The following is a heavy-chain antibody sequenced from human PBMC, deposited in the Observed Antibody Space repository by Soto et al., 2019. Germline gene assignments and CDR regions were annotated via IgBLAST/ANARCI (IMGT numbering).Heavy chain of an antibody. D-gene: IGHD1-1*01. Sequence: PGGSLRLSCVASGFTFGSCGMNWFRQAPGKGLEWVAGVSPHGANTYYADSVRGRFIISRDDSRNTVSLDMNSLRGDDSAVYYCATEGAKTTWNFDYWGQGTVVTVSS. V-gene: IGHV3-23*01. J-gene: IGHJ4*02. CDR1: GFTFGSCG. CDR3: ATEGAKTTWNFDY. CDR2: VSPHGANT.